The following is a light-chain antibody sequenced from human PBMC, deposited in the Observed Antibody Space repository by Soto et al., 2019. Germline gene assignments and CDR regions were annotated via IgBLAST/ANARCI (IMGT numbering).Light chain of an antibody. V-gene: IGKV2-28*01. Sequence: IVMTQSPLSLPVTPGEPASISCRSSQSLLHDNGYKYLDWYLQKPGQSPHLLIYLASDRASGVPERFSGSGSGTDFTLTISRVEVEDFGVYYCMQTLQSPYTFGQGTKLEIK. J-gene: IGKJ2*01. CDR3: MQTLQSPYT. CDR2: LAS. CDR1: QSLLHDNGYKY.